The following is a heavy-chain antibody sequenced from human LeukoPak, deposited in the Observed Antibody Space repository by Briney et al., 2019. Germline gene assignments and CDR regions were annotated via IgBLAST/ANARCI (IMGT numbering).Heavy chain of an antibody. Sequence: SETLSLTCSVSGDSITGYSWSWIRQPAGKGLEWIGRIYTSGSTNYNPSLKSRVTISVDTSKNQFSLKLSSVTAADTAVYYCARDDGSLAFDYWGQGTLVTVSS. V-gene: IGHV4-4*07. CDR2: IYTSGST. D-gene: IGHD1-26*01. CDR3: ARDDGSLAFDY. CDR1: GDSITGYS. J-gene: IGHJ4*02.